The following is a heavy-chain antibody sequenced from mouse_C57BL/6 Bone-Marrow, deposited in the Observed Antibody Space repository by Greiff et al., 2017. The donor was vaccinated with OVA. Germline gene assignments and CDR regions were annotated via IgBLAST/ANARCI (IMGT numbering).Heavy chain of an antibody. CDR3: AREGRPWYFDV. CDR1: GYTFTSYW. J-gene: IGHJ1*03. V-gene: IGHV1-61*01. D-gene: IGHD3-3*01. CDR2: IYPSDSET. Sequence: VKLQQPGAELVRPGSSVKLSCKASGYTFTSYWMDWVKQRPGQGLEWIGNIYPSDSETHYNQKFKDKATLTVDKSSSTAYMQLSSLTSEDSAVYYCAREGRPWYFDVWGTGTTVTVSS.